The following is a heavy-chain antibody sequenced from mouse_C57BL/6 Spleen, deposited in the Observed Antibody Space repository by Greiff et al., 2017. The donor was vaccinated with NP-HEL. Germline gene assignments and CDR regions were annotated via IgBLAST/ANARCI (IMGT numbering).Heavy chain of an antibody. CDR1: GYTFTSYW. J-gene: IGHJ3*01. V-gene: IGHV1-53*01. CDR2: INPSNGGT. Sequence: QVQLKQPGTELVKPGASVKLSCKASGYTFTSYWMHWVKQRPGQGLEWIGNINPSNGGTNYNEKFKSKATLTVDKSSSTAYMQLSSLTSEDSAVYYCARSDYDAAWFAYWGQGTLVTVSA. CDR3: ARSDYDAAWFAY. D-gene: IGHD2-4*01.